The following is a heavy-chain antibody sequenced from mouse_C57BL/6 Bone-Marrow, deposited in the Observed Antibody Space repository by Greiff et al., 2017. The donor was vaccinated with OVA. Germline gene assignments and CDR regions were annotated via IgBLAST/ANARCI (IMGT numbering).Heavy chain of an antibody. CDR3: ANYYGSPWYFDV. D-gene: IGHD1-1*01. Sequence: LVESGPELVKPGASVKISCKASGYAFSSSWMNWVKQRPGKGLEWIGRIYPGDGDTNYNGKFKGKATLTADKSSSTAYMQLSSLTSEDSAVYFCANYYGSPWYFDVWGTGTTVTVSS. CDR2: IYPGDGDT. CDR1: GYAFSSSW. J-gene: IGHJ1*03. V-gene: IGHV1-82*01.